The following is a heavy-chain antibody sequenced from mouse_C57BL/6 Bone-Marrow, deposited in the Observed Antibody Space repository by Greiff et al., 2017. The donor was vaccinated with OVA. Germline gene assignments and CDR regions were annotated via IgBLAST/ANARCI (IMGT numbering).Heavy chain of an antibody. CDR3: ARWGDY. V-gene: IGHV7-3*01. Sequence: EVKLVESGGGLVQPGGSLSLSCAASGFPFPDYYMSWVRQPPGTALEWLGFIRNKDNGYTTEYSASVKGRFTISRENSQSILYLQMNALRAEDSATDYCARWGDYWGQGTSVTVSS. CDR1: GFPFPDYY. CDR2: IRNKDNGYTT. J-gene: IGHJ4*01.